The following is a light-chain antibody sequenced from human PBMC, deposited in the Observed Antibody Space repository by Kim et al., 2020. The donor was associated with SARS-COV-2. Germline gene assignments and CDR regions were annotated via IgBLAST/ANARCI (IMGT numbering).Light chain of an antibody. CDR1: SSDIGDNT. Sequence: QSVLTQPPSASGTPGQRVIISCSGSSSDIGDNTVNWYQQLPGTAPKLLIYSNNQRPSGVPDRFSGSKSGTSASLAISGLQSEDESDYYCAAWHDSLNGPVFGGGTQLTVL. J-gene: IGLJ3*02. CDR3: AAWHDSLNGPV. V-gene: IGLV1-44*01. CDR2: SNN.